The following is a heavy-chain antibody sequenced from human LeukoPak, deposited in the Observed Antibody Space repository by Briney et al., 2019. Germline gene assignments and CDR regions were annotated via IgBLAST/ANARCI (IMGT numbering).Heavy chain of an antibody. V-gene: IGHV3-66*02. D-gene: IGHD2-2*02. CDR3: ARIIVVVPSAIPDYGDYYFHY. CDR2: LYSGGFT. J-gene: IGHJ4*02. CDR1: GFTVSTNY. Sequence: PGGSLRLSCAASGFTVSTNYMNWVRQAPGQGLEWVSVLYSGGFTYYADSVKGRFSTSRDSSKNTLYLQMDSLRAEDTAVYFCARIIVVVPSAIPDYGDYYFHYWGQGTLVTVSS.